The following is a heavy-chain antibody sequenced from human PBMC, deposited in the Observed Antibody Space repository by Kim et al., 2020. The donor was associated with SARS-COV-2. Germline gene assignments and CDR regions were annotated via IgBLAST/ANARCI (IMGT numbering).Heavy chain of an antibody. D-gene: IGHD1-26*01. J-gene: IGHJ6*02. CDR3: VRDDGAG. Sequence: GGSLRLSCAASGFTFSSYWMHWVRQAPGKGLVWVSRIKGYGSATNYADSVKGRFNISRDNAKNILYLQMNSLRAEDTAVYDCVRDDGAGWGQGTTVSVSS. CDR1: GFTFSSYW. CDR2: IKGYGSAT. V-gene: IGHV3-74*01.